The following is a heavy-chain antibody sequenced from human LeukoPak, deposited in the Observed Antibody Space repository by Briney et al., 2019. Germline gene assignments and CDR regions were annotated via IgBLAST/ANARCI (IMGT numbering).Heavy chain of an antibody. Sequence: PGGSLRLSCAASGFTFSSYAMSWVRQAPGKGLEWVSAISGSGGSTYYADSVKGRLTISRDNSKNTLYLQMNSLRAEDTAVYYCAKASVVVVAATDWFDPWGQGTLVTVSS. V-gene: IGHV3-23*01. CDR3: AKASVVVVAATDWFDP. CDR2: ISGSGGST. J-gene: IGHJ5*02. CDR1: GFTFSSYA. D-gene: IGHD2-15*01.